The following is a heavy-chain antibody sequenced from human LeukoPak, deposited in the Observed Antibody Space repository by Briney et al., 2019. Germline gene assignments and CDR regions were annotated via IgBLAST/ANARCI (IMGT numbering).Heavy chain of an antibody. V-gene: IGHV4-39*01. Sequence: PSETLSLTCTVSGGSISGGKDFWGWIRQPPGKGLEWIGSIFYSGSTYYNPSLKSRVAISVDTSRKEFSLKVMSATVADTAVYYCASRGITYSSSFFEFWGQGALVTVSS. J-gene: IGHJ4*02. CDR3: ASRGITYSSSFFEF. CDR1: GGSISGGKDF. D-gene: IGHD6-13*01. CDR2: IFYSGST.